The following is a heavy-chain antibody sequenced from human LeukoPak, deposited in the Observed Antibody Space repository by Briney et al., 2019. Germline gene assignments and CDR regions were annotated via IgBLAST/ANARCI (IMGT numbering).Heavy chain of an antibody. Sequence: PSGTLSLTCAVSGGSISSSNWWSWVRQPPGKGLEWIGEIYHSGSTNYNPSLKSRVTISVDTSKNQFSLKLSSVTAADTAVYYCARGRDSSSSRKNRKTYYFDYWGQGTLVTVSS. CDR2: IYHSGST. V-gene: IGHV4-4*02. J-gene: IGHJ4*02. D-gene: IGHD6-6*01. CDR3: ARGRDSSSSRKNRKTYYFDY. CDR1: GGSISSSNW.